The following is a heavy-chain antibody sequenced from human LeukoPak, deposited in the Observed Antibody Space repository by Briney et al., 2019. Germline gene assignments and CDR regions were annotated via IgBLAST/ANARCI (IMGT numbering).Heavy chain of an antibody. CDR3: ARDRTYCSGGSCYPYYYYGMDV. CDR1: GGTFSSYA. CDR2: IIPIFGIA. J-gene: IGHJ6*02. V-gene: IGHV1-69*04. D-gene: IGHD2-15*01. Sequence: ASVKVSCKASGGTFSSYAISWVRQAPGQGLEWMGRIIPIFGIANYAQKLQGRVTITADKSTSTAYMELSSLRSEDTAVYYCARDRTYCSGGSCYPYYYYGMDVWGQGTTVTVPS.